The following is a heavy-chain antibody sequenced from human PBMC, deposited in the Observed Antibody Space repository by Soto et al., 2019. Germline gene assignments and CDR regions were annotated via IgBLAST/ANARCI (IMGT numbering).Heavy chain of an antibody. Sequence: PSETLSLTCTVSGGSITTGGYYWSWIRQLPGKGLVWIGHRYYSESTYYNPSTNSRVSISLDTSKNQFTLKPSFVTAADSAMDYCARTKCSCGSCYSWGLDYWGQGTPVTVSS. CDR1: GGSITTGGYY. V-gene: IGHV4-31*03. CDR3: ARTKCSCGSCYSWGLDY. J-gene: IGHJ4*02. CDR2: RYYSEST. D-gene: IGHD2-15*01.